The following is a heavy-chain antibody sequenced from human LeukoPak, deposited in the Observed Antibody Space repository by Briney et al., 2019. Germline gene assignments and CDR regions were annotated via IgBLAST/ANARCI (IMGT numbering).Heavy chain of an antibody. Sequence: PGGSLRLSCAASGFTFHDYAMHWVRQAPGKGLEWVSGIIWNSGSIGYADSVKGRFTISRDNAKNSLYLQMHSLRAEDTALYYCAKGLRVSRSGYRPLDAFDIWGQGTMVTVSS. CDR3: AKGLRVSRSGYRPLDAFDI. J-gene: IGHJ3*02. D-gene: IGHD3-22*01. CDR1: GFTFHDYA. V-gene: IGHV3-9*01. CDR2: IIWNSGSI.